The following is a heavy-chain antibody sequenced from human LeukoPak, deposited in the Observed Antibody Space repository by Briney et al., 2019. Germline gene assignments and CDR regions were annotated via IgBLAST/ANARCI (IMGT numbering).Heavy chain of an antibody. CDR3: ARGPHYHDSSGYSPSYSYAMDV. Sequence: SETLSLTCTVSGGSISSYYWSWIRQPPGKGLEWIGYIYYSGSTNYNPSLRSRVTISVDTSKNQFSLDLRPVTAADTAVYYCARGPHYHDSSGYSPSYSYAMDVWGQGTTVTVSS. CDR1: GGSISSYY. V-gene: IGHV4-59*01. D-gene: IGHD3-22*01. J-gene: IGHJ6*02. CDR2: IYYSGST.